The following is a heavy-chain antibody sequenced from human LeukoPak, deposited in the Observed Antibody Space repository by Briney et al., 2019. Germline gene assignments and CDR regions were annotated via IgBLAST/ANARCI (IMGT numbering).Heavy chain of an antibody. CDR1: GGSISSGSYY. J-gene: IGHJ6*03. CDR3: ARGLRYYGSGSYFATDYYYYYMDV. V-gene: IGHV4-61*02. D-gene: IGHD3-10*01. Sequence: SETLSLTCTVSGGSISSGSYYWSWIRQPAGKGLEWIGRIYTSGSTNYNPSLKSRVTISVDTSKNHFSLKLSSVTAADTAVYYCARGLRYYGSGSYFATDYYYYYMDVWGKGTTVTVSS. CDR2: IYTSGST.